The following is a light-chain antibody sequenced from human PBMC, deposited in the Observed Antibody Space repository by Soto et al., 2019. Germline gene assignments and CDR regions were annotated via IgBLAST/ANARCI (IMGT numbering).Light chain of an antibody. CDR3: SSYRSRRTPV. CDR2: EVS. Sequence: QSALTQPASVSGSPGQSITISCTGTSSDVGGYTYVSWYQQQPGKAPKLMIYEVSARPSGVYNRFSGSKSGNTASLTISGIQAEDEADYYCSSYRSRRTPVFGGGTKLTVL. J-gene: IGLJ2*01. V-gene: IGLV2-14*01. CDR1: SSDVGGYTY.